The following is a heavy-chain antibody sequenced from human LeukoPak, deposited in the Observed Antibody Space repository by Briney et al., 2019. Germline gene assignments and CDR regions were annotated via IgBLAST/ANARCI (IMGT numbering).Heavy chain of an antibody. Sequence: SGGSLRLSCAASGFTFNGYAMNWVRLAPGKGLEWVSAISDSGDNTYYADSVRGRFTISRDNSKNTLYLQMNSLRAEDTAVYYCARDGLGFPQYPYDWFDPWGQGTLVTVSS. J-gene: IGHJ5*02. CDR3: ARDGLGFPQYPYDWFDP. CDR1: GFTFNGYA. V-gene: IGHV3-23*01. D-gene: IGHD3-16*01. CDR2: ISDSGDNT.